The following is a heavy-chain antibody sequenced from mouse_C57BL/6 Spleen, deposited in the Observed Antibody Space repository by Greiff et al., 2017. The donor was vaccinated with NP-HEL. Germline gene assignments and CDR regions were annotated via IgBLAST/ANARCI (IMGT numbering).Heavy chain of an antibody. D-gene: IGHD1-1*01. J-gene: IGHJ1*03. V-gene: IGHV1-47*01. CDR2: FHPYNDDT. CDR1: GYTFTTYP. Sequence: VKLMESGAELVKPGASVKMSCKASGYTFTTYPIEWMKQNHGKSLEWIGNFHPYNDDTKYNEKFKGKATLTVEKSSSTVYLELSRLTSDDSAVYYCARNPHYYGSSYWYFDVWGTGTTVTVSS. CDR3: ARNPHYYGSSYWYFDV.